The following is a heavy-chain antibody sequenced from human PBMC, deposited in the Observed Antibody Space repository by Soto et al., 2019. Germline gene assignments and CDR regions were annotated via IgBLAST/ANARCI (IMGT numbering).Heavy chain of an antibody. CDR3: ARDIGSYAYAEGY. Sequence: ETLSLTCSVFGGSINSYWWSWIRQPAGKGLEWIGRVYSSGTTDYNPSLNSRATMSVETSKNQFSLKLTSVTAADTAVYYCARDIGSYAYAEGYWGQGIQVTVSS. CDR2: VYSSGTT. J-gene: IGHJ4*02. CDR1: GGSINSYW. D-gene: IGHD2-2*01. V-gene: IGHV4-4*07.